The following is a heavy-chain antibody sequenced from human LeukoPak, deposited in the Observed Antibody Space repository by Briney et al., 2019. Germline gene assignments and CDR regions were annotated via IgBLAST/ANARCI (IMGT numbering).Heavy chain of an antibody. Sequence: GASVKVSCKASGYTFTGYYMHWVRQAPGQGLEWMGWINPNSGGTNYAQKFQGRVTMTRDTSISTAYMELSRLRSDDTAVYYCASPYYYDSSGYYYAFDIWGQGTMVTVSS. CDR2: INPNSGGT. D-gene: IGHD3-22*01. CDR3: ASPYYYDSSGYYYAFDI. V-gene: IGHV1-2*02. J-gene: IGHJ3*02. CDR1: GYTFTGYY.